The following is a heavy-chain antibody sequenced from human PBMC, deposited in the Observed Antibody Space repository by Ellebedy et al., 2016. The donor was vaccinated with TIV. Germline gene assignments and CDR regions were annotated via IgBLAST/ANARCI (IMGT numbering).Heavy chain of an antibody. Sequence: SETLSLTCGVSGASISSGDFSCSWIRQPLGKGLEWIGYSDHRGSTYYSPSLKSRVTMALDESRNQFSPTLSSVTAADTAVYYCARGRYCSGGGCQFFDYWGQGTLVTVSS. CDR3: ARGRYCSGGGCQFFDY. CDR1: GASISSGDFS. V-gene: IGHV4-30-2*01. J-gene: IGHJ4*02. D-gene: IGHD2-15*01. CDR2: SDHRGST.